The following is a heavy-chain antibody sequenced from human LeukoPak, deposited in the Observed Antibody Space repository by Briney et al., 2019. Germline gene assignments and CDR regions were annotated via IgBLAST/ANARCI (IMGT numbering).Heavy chain of an antibody. CDR1: GFTLSSYS. CDR2: ISSSSTI. D-gene: IGHD2-2*01. J-gene: IGHJ3*02. Sequence: PGGSLRLSCAASGFTLSSYSMNWVRQAPGKGLEWVSYISSSSTIYYADSVKGRFTISRDNAKNSLYLQMNSLRAEDTAVYYCARGEDIVVVPAALAFDIWGQGTMVTVSS. V-gene: IGHV3-48*01. CDR3: ARGEDIVVVPAALAFDI.